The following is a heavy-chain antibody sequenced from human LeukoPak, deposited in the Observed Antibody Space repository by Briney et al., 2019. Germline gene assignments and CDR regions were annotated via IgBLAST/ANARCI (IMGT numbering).Heavy chain of an antibody. Sequence: SETLSLTCTISGGSLSSYYWTWARHPPGKGLERIGYIYSSGSTNYNPSLNSRITISIDTSKYQFSLNLSSVTAADTAVYYCAGGGGAGLADWGQGTLVTVSS. CDR1: GGSLSSYY. CDR3: AGGGGAGLAD. J-gene: IGHJ4*02. D-gene: IGHD4-23*01. CDR2: IYSSGST. V-gene: IGHV4-59*01.